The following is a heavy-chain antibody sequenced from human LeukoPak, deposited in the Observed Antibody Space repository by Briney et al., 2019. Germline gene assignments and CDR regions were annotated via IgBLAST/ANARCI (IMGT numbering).Heavy chain of an antibody. CDR3: AKDMRLGSSWIFDY. J-gene: IGHJ4*02. V-gene: IGHV3-23*01. CDR2: ISGSGGST. Sequence: GGSLRLSCAASGFTFSSYAMSWVRQAPGKGLEWVSAISGSGGSTYYADSVKGRFTISRDNSKNTLYLQVNTLRAEDTAVYYCAKDMRLGSSWIFDYWGQGTLVTVSS. CDR1: GFTFSSYA. D-gene: IGHD6-13*01.